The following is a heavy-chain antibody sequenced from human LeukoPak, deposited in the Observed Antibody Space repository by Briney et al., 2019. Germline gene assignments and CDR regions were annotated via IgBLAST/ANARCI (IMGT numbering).Heavy chain of an antibody. D-gene: IGHD3-22*01. Sequence: GGSLRLSCAASGFTFSSYWMHWVRQAPGKRLVWVSRINSDGSSTSYADSVKGRFTISRDNAKNTLYLQMNSLRAEDTAVYYCAKTRYYDSSGHMDFDYWGQGTLVTVSS. CDR3: AKTRYYDSSGHMDFDY. J-gene: IGHJ4*02. CDR1: GFTFSSYW. V-gene: IGHV3-74*01. CDR2: INSDGSST.